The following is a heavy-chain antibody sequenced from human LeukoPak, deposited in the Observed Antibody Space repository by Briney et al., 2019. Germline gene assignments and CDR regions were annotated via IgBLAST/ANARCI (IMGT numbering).Heavy chain of an antibody. J-gene: IGHJ4*02. V-gene: IGHV4-38-2*02. D-gene: IGHD6-19*01. CDR1: SYSISSGYY. Sequence: SETLSLTCTVSSYSISSGYYWGWIRPSPGKGLEWIGSIYYSGSTYYNPSLKSRVTISVDTSKNQFSLKLSSVTAADTAAYYCARDGGIIAVAGFDYWGQGTLVTVSS. CDR2: IYYSGST. CDR3: ARDGGIIAVAGFDY.